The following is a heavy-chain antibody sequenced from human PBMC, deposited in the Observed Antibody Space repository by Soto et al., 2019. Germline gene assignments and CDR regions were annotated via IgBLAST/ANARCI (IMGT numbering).Heavy chain of an antibody. Sequence: SVKVSCKASGYTFFTYDISWVRQAPGQGLEWMGWISTYSGDTKYAQKFQGRVTMTTDTSTTTAYLELRSLRSDDTAVYYCARQKYYYDTSGYFMPDYWGQGTQVTVSS. CDR1: GYTFFTYD. D-gene: IGHD3-22*01. J-gene: IGHJ4*02. CDR2: ISTYSGDT. V-gene: IGHV1-18*01. CDR3: ARQKYYYDTSGYFMPDY.